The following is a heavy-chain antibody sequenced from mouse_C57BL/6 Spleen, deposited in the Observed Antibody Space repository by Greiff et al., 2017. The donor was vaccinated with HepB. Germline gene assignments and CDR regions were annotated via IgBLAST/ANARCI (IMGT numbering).Heavy chain of an antibody. Sequence: QVQLKQPGAELVRPGTSVKLSCKASGYTFTSYWMHWVKQRPGQGLEWIGVIDPSDSYTNYNQKFKGKATLTVDTSSSTAYMQLSSLTSEDSAVYYCARSEVATPFDYWGQGTTLTVSS. V-gene: IGHV1-59*01. CDR2: IDPSDSYT. CDR3: ARSEVATPFDY. D-gene: IGHD1-1*01. J-gene: IGHJ2*01. CDR1: GYTFTSYW.